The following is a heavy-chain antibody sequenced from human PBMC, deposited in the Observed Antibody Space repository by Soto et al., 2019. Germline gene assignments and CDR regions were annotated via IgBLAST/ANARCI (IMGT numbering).Heavy chain of an antibody. CDR3: AKDRFGSSPTNWFDP. J-gene: IGHJ5*02. V-gene: IGHV3-30*18. Sequence: QVQLVESGGGVVQPGRSLRLSCAASGFTFSSYGVHWVRQAPGKGLEWVAVISYDGSNKYYADSVKGRFTISRDNSKNTLYLQMNSLRAEDTAVYYCAKDRFGSSPTNWFDPWGQGTLVTVSS. CDR2: ISYDGSNK. D-gene: IGHD1-26*01. CDR1: GFTFSSYG.